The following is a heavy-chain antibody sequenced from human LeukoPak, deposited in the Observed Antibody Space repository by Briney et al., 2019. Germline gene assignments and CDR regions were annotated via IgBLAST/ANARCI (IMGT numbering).Heavy chain of an antibody. CDR2: IYSGGST. CDR3: ARSSQIDYGDFQYYFDY. V-gene: IGHV3-66*01. D-gene: IGHD4-17*01. Sequence: GGSLRLSCAASGFTVSSNYTSWVRQAPGKGLEWVSVIYSGGSTYYADSVKGRFTISRDNSKNTLYLQMNSLRAEDTAVYYCARSSQIDYGDFQYYFDYWGQGTLVTVSS. J-gene: IGHJ4*02. CDR1: GFTVSSNY.